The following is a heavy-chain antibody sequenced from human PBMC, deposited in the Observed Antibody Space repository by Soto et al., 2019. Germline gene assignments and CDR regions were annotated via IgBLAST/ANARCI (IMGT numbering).Heavy chain of an antibody. D-gene: IGHD6-13*01. Sequence: PSETLSLTCTVSGGSISSSSYYWGWIRQPPGKGLEWIGSIYYSGSTYYNPSLKSRVTISVDTSKNQFSLKLSSVTAADTAVYYCVIGESSSWYSGIDYWGQGTLVTVSS. J-gene: IGHJ4*02. CDR2: IYYSGST. CDR3: VIGESSSWYSGIDY. V-gene: IGHV4-39*01. CDR1: GGSISSSSYY.